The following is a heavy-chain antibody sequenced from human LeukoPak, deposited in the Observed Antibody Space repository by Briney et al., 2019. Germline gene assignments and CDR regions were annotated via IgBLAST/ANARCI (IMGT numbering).Heavy chain of an antibody. CDR3: ARVEYSSSSAFDY. J-gene: IGHJ4*02. CDR1: GYTFTGYY. D-gene: IGHD6-6*01. Sequence: ASVKVSCKASGYTFTGYYMHWVRQAPGQGLEWMGWINPNSGGTNYAQKVQGRVTMTRDTSISTAYMELSRLRSDDTAVYYCARVEYSSSSAFDYWGQGTLVTVSS. CDR2: INPNSGGT. V-gene: IGHV1-2*02.